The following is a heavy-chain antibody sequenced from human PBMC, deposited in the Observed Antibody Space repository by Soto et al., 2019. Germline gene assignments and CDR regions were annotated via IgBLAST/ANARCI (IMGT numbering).Heavy chain of an antibody. CDR2: IYPGDSDT. Sequence: GESLKISCKGSGVTFTNYWIGWVRQMPGKGLEWMGIIYPGDSDTRYSPSFQGQVTISADKSISTAYLQWSSLKASDTAMYYCARTSAAGKYYYGMDVWGQGTTVTVSS. CDR1: GVTFTNYW. D-gene: IGHD6-13*01. V-gene: IGHV5-51*01. J-gene: IGHJ6*02. CDR3: ARTSAAGKYYYGMDV.